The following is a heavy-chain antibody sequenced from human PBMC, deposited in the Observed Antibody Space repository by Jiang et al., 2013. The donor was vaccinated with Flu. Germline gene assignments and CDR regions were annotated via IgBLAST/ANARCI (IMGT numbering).Heavy chain of an antibody. CDR2: NNPSDGST. Sequence: SGAEVKKPGASVTVSCKASGYIFTSYYIHWVRQAPGQGLEWMEINNPSDGSTTFAQKFQGRVTMTRDTSTSTVYMKLSSLRSEDTAVYYCVTAGGSYSGYFQHWGQGTLVTVSS. D-gene: IGHD1-26*01. V-gene: IGHV1-46*01. CDR1: GYIFTSYY. CDR3: VTAGGSYSGYFQH. J-gene: IGHJ1*01.